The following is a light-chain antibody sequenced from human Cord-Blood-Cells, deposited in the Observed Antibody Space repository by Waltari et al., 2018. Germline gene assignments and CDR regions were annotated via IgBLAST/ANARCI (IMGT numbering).Light chain of an antibody. V-gene: IGKV3-15*01. CDR3: QQYNSWPFT. CDR2: GAP. Sequence: EIVMTQSPATLSVSPGERSTLSCRASQSVSSNLAWYQQKPGQAPRLLIDGAPTRATGIPARFSGSGSGTEFTLTISSLQSEDFAVYYCQQYNSWPFTVGPGTRVGIK. J-gene: IGKJ3*01. CDR1: QSVSSN.